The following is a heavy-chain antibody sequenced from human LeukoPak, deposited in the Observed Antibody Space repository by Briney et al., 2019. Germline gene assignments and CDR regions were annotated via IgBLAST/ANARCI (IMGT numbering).Heavy chain of an antibody. CDR1: GYTLTESS. J-gene: IGHJ5*02. D-gene: IGHD6-19*01. V-gene: IGHV1-24*01. CDR2: FDPEDGET. CDR3: ATVSSGWYDPREGVWFDP. Sequence: GASVKVSCKVSGYTLTESSMHWVRQAPGKGLEWMGGFDPEDGETIYAQKFQGRVTMTEDTSTDTAYMELSSLRSEDTAVYYCATVSSGWYDPREGVWFDPWGQGTLVTVSS.